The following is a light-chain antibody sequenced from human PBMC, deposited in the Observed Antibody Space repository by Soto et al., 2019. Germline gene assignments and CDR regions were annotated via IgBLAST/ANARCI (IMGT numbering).Light chain of an antibody. CDR3: QQSYSSSWT. CDR1: QAIGNS. CDR2: GTS. J-gene: IGKJ1*01. V-gene: IGKV1-39*01. Sequence: DIQMTPSPSSLSASVGNSVTITCRTSQAIGNSLNWYQQRPGKAPSLLVYGTSTLQSGVPSRFSGSGSGTDFTLTISSLQREDFATYYCQQSYSSSWTFGHGTKVEIK.